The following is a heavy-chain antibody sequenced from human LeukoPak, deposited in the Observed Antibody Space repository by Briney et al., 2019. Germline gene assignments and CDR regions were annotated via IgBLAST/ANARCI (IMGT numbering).Heavy chain of an antibody. CDR3: ASMVRRFCWFDP. CDR2: INHSGST. Sequence: SETLSLTCAVYGGSFSGYYWSWIRQPPGKGLEWIGEINHSGSTNYNPSLKSRVTISVDTSKNQFSLKLSSVTAADTAVYYCASMVRRFCWFDPWGQGTLVTVSS. V-gene: IGHV4-34*01. CDR1: GGSFSGYY. D-gene: IGHD3-10*01. J-gene: IGHJ5*02.